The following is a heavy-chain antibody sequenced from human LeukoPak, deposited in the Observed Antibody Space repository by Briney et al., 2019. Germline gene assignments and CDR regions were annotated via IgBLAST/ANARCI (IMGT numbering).Heavy chain of an antibody. CDR1: GFTFSSYW. D-gene: IGHD6-13*01. CDR2: IKQDGSEK. V-gene: IGHV3-7*01. Sequence: GGSLRLSCAASGFTFSSYWMSWVRQAPGKGLEWVANIKQDGSEKYYVDSVKGRFTISRDNAKNSLYLQMNSLRAEDTAVYYCARVRYSSSWYLDYWGQGTLVTVS. CDR3: ARVRYSSSWYLDY. J-gene: IGHJ4*02.